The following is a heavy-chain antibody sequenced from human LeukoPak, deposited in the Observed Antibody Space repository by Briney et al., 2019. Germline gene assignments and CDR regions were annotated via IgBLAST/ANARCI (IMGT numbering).Heavy chain of an antibody. V-gene: IGHV4-4*02. CDR2: IYHSGST. CDR1: GGSISSSNW. D-gene: IGHD3-10*01. CDR3: ARVGLSMVRGVRDERDGDYYHYGLDV. J-gene: IGHJ6*02. Sequence: PSETLSPTCAVSGGSISSSNWWSWVRQPPGKGLEWIGEIYHSGSTNYNPSLKSRVTISVDKSKNQFSLKLSSVTAADTAVYYCARVGLSMVRGVRDERDGDYYHYGLDVWAQGTTVTVSS.